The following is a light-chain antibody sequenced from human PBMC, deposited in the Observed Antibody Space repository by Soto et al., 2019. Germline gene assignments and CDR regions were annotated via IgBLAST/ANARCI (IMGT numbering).Light chain of an antibody. CDR1: QGIRSD. V-gene: IGKV1-6*01. Sequence: AIQMTKSPSSLSSSVGVRVTITCLARQGIRSDLCWYQQKPGKAPKLLIYAASSSQSGGPLRFSGSGSGTDFTHTISSLQPEDCATYYCLQDYNYPLTFGGGTKV. J-gene: IGKJ4*01. CDR3: LQDYNYPLT. CDR2: AAS.